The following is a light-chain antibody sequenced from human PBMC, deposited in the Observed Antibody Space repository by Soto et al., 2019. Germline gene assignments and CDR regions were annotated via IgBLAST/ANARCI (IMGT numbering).Light chain of an antibody. J-gene: IGKJ1*01. V-gene: IGKV3-11*01. CDR1: QSVSSY. CDR2: DAS. Sequence: EIVLTQSPATLSLSPGERATLSCRASQSVSSYLAWYQQKPGQAPSLLIYDASNRATGIPARLSVSGSGTDFTLTISSLEPEDFAVYYCQQRSNWPWTFGQGTKVEIK. CDR3: QQRSNWPWT.